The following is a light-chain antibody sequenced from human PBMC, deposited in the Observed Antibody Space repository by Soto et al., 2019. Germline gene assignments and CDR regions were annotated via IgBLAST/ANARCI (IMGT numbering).Light chain of an antibody. CDR3: LLFDIDGRSWV. CDR2: NTS. V-gene: IGLV7-46*01. J-gene: IGLJ3*02. CDR1: TGPVTSGHF. Sequence: QAVVTQEPSLTVSPRGTVTLTCGSSTGPVTSGHFPFWFQQKPGQAPKTLIYNTSNKHSWTPARFSGSLLGGKAALSLSGAQPEDEAEYYCLLFDIDGRSWVFGGGTKLTVL.